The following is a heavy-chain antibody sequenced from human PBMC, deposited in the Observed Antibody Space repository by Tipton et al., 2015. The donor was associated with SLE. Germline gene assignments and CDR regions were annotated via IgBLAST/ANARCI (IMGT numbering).Heavy chain of an antibody. CDR3: AKGRQELRFLEWLQAFDI. J-gene: IGHJ3*02. D-gene: IGHD3-3*01. Sequence: SLRLSCAASGFPFSRYTMNWVRQAPGKGLEWVSSISGSTNYIYYADSVKGRFTISRDNSKNTLYLQMNSLRAEDTAVYYCAKGRQELRFLEWLQAFDIWGQGTMVTVSS. CDR2: ISGSTNYI. V-gene: IGHV3-21*01. CDR1: GFPFSRYT.